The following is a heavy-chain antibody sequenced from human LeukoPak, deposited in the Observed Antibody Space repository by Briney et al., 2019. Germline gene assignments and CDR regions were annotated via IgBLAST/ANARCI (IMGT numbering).Heavy chain of an antibody. CDR3: ARDHYSGTSDSDYFDY. Sequence: PGGSLRLSCAASGFTFSSDEMNWVREAPGKGREWGSYISSSGSSIYYADSVKGRCTISRDNAKNSLYLQMNSLRAEDTALYYCARDHYSGTSDSDYFDYWGQGTLVTVSS. J-gene: IGHJ4*02. V-gene: IGHV3-48*03. D-gene: IGHD4-23*01. CDR2: ISSSGSSI. CDR1: GFTFSSDE.